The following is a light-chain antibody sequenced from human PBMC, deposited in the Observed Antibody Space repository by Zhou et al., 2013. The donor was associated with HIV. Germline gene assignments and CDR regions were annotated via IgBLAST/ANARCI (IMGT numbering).Light chain of an antibody. J-gene: IGKJ1*01. CDR2: ATS. V-gene: IGKV1-39*01. CDR1: QTIRSY. CDR3: LQDYNYPWT. Sequence: DIQMTQSPSSLSASVGDRVTITCRASQTIRSYLNWYQQTPGKAPKLLIYATSTLQSGVPSRFSGSGSGTDFTLTISSLQPEDFATYYCLQDYNYPWTFGQGTKVEIK.